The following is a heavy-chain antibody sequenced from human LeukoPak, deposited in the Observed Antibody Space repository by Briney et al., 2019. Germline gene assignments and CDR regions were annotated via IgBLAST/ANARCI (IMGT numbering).Heavy chain of an antibody. CDR1: GGSFSGYY. CDR2: INHSGST. D-gene: IGHD4-17*01. J-gene: IGHJ2*01. CDR3: ARHMTTVTKGYFDL. Sequence: PSETLSLTCAVYGGSFSGYYWSWIRQPQGKGLEWIGEINHSGSTNYNPSLKSRVTISVDTSKNQFSLKLSSVTAADTAVYYCARHMTTVTKGYFDLWGRGTLVTVSS. V-gene: IGHV4-34*01.